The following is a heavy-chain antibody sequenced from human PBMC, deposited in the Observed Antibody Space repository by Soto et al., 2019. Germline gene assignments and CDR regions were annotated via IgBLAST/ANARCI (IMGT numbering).Heavy chain of an antibody. CDR3: GRHESIPFRGVGIFYFDL. D-gene: IGHD3-16*01. Sequence: SETLSLTCTVSGGSVSSGNYYWSWIRQPPGKGLEWVGNISYSGSTNSNPSLKSRVTISVDTSKNQFALKLTSVTAADTAVYYCGRHESIPFRGVGIFYFDLWGRGTLVTVSS. J-gene: IGHJ2*01. V-gene: IGHV4-61*01. CDR2: ISYSGST. CDR1: GGSVSSGNYY.